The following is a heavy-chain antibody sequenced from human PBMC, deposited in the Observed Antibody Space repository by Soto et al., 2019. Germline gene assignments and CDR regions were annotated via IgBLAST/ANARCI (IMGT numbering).Heavy chain of an antibody. J-gene: IGHJ6*02. CDR1: GFAFSSYG. D-gene: IGHD6-19*01. V-gene: IGHV3-30*18. CDR2: ISHDGNNK. CDR3: AKGLAVGALYYGMNV. Sequence: GGSLRLSCAASGFAFSSYGMHWVRQAPGKGLEWVAVISHDGNNKYYADSVKGRFTISRDNSKNTLFLQMSSLGVEDTAVFYCAKGLAVGALYYGMNVWGQGTTVTVSS.